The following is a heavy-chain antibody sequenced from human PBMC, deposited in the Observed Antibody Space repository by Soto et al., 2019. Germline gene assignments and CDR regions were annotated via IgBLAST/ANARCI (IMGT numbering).Heavy chain of an antibody. J-gene: IGHJ6*02. V-gene: IGHV3-11*05. Sequence: ESGGGLVRPGGSLRLSCEASGFTFRDYYMTWFRQAPGKGLEWLSYIDSSTKYTNYADSVKGRFTISRDNAKNSLYLQMNSLRAVDTAVYYCAREYYYTMDVWGQGTMVTVSS. CDR2: IDSSTKYT. CDR3: AREYYYTMDV. CDR1: GFTFRDYY.